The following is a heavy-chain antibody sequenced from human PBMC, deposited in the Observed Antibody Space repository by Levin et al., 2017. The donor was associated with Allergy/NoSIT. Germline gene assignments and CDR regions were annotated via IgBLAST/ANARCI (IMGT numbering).Heavy chain of an antibody. CDR2: IGRNTDYI. D-gene: IGHD3-22*01. Sequence: ASVKVSCAASGFIFTSYSMTWVRQSPGKGLEWVSSIGRNTDYIYYADSVKGRFSISRDNAKNSLYLQMNSLRAEDTAVYYCAGGPGSLSYYDPEGAEFEYWGQGTLVTVSA. V-gene: IGHV3-21*01. J-gene: IGHJ4*02. CDR3: AGGPGSLSYYDPEGAEFEY. CDR1: GFIFTSYS.